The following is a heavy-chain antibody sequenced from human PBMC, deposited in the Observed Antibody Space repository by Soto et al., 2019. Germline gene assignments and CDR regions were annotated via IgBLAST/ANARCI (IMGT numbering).Heavy chain of an antibody. CDR2: IYYSGST. CDR1: GGSVSSGSYY. J-gene: IGHJ6*02. Sequence: QVQLQESGPGLVKPSETLSLTCTVSGGSVSSGSYYWSWIRQPPGKELEWIGYIYYSGSTNYNPSLKSRVTISVDTSKNQFSLKLSSVTAADTAVYYCAGMDVWGQGTTVTVSS. CDR3: AGMDV. V-gene: IGHV4-61*01.